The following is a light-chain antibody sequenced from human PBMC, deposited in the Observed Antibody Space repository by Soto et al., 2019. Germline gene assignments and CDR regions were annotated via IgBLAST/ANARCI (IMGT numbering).Light chain of an antibody. CDR2: GAS. CDR1: QSLSNNF. V-gene: IGKV3-20*01. Sequence: DIVLTQSPGTLSLSPGDRAALSCGASQSLSNNFLAWYQQKPGQAPRLLISGASSRATGIPDRFSGSGSGTDFTLTITRVEPEDFAVYYCQQYATSPLTFGGGTRWIS. CDR3: QQYATSPLT. J-gene: IGKJ4*01.